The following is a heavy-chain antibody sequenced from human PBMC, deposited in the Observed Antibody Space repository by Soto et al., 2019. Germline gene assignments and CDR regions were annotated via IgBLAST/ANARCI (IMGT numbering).Heavy chain of an antibody. V-gene: IGHV3-33*01. CDR2: IWYDGSNK. Sequence: PGGSLRLSCAASGFAFSSYGMHWVRQAPGKGLERVAVIWYDGSNKYYADSVKGRFTISRDNSKNTLYLQMNSLRAEDTAVYYCARDSKWLRPKYYFDYWGQGTLVTVSS. J-gene: IGHJ4*02. CDR1: GFAFSSYG. D-gene: IGHD5-12*01. CDR3: ARDSKWLRPKYYFDY.